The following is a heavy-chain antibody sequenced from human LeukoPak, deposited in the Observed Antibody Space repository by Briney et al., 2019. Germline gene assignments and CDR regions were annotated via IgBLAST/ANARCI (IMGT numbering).Heavy chain of an antibody. CDR2: ISGSGGST. D-gene: IGHD3-22*01. V-gene: IGHV3-23*01. CDR1: GFTFSSYA. CDR3: AKSKFPYDSNGWHGYFDF. J-gene: IGHJ4*02. Sequence: PGGSLRLSCAASGFTFSSYAMSWVRQAPGKGLEWVSSISGSGGSTYYADSVKGRFTISRDNSKNTLFLQMSSLRADDTAVYYCAKSKFPYDSNGWHGYFDFWGQGTLVTVSS.